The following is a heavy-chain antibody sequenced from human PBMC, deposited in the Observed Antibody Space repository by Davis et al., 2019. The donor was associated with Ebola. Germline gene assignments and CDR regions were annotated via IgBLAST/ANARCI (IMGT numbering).Heavy chain of an antibody. V-gene: IGHV1-3*01. D-gene: IGHD1-1*01. CDR1: GYTFTTYA. J-gene: IGHJ6*02. Sequence: ASVKVSCKASGYTFTTYAMHWVRQAPGQRLEWMGWINPGNGNTYYSQKFQGRVTIARDTSASTAYMELSSLSSEDTAVYYCSRGTGATIDYYGMDVWGQGTTVTVSS. CDR2: INPGNGNT. CDR3: SRGTGATIDYYGMDV.